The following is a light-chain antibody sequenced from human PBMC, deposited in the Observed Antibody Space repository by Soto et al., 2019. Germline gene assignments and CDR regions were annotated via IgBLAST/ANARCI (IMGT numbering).Light chain of an antibody. CDR3: SSYTSSSTGGYV. CDR2: EVS. J-gene: IGLJ1*01. CDR1: SSDVGGYNY. V-gene: IGLV2-14*01. Sequence: QSVLTQPASVSGSPGQSITISCAGTSSDVGGYNYVSWYQQHPKKAPKLLIYEVSNRPSGVSNRFSGSKSGNTASLTISGLQAEDEADYYCSSYTSSSTGGYVFGTGTKVTVL.